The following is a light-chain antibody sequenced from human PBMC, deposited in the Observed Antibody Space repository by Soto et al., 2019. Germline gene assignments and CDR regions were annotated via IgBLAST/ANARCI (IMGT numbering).Light chain of an antibody. CDR3: QQSYSTPKT. Sequence: DIQMTQSPSSLSASVGDRVSITYRASQSISSYLNWYQQKPGKAPNLLIYAASSLQSGVPSRFSGTGSGTDFTLTISSLQPEDFATYYCQQSYSTPKTFGQGTKLEI. CDR1: QSISSY. J-gene: IGKJ2*01. CDR2: AAS. V-gene: IGKV1-39*01.